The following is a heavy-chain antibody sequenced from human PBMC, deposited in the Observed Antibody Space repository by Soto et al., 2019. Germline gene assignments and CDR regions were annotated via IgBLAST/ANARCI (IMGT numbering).Heavy chain of an antibody. J-gene: IGHJ4*02. D-gene: IGHD1-26*01. CDR2: ISYDGSNK. CDR1: GFPFSSYA. Sequence: QVQLVESGGGVVQPGRSLRLSCAASGFPFSSYAMHWVRQAPGKGLEWVAVISYDGSNKYYADSVRGRFTISRDNSKNTLYLQMNSLRAEDTAVYYCARVDGYSAGFDYWGQGTLVTVSS. V-gene: IGHV3-30-3*01. CDR3: ARVDGYSAGFDY.